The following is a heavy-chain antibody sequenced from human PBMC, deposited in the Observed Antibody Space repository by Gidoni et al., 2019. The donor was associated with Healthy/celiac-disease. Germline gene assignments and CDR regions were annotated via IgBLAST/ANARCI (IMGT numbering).Heavy chain of an antibody. CDR1: GGPISSSSYY. CDR3: ARRFQVGGYDSYYYYGMDV. Sequence: QLQLQESGPGLVKPSETLSLTCTVAGGPISSSSYYWGWIRQPPGKGLEWIGSIYSRGRTYYNPSLKSRVTISVDTSKNQFSLKLSSVTAADTAVYYCARRFQVGGYDSYYYYGMDVWGQGTTVTVSS. J-gene: IGHJ6*02. V-gene: IGHV4-39*01. CDR2: IYSRGRT. D-gene: IGHD5-12*01.